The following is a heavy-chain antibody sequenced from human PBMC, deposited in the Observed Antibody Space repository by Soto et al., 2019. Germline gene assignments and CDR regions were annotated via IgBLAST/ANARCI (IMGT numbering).Heavy chain of an antibody. D-gene: IGHD6-19*01. Sequence: GESLKISCAASGFTFSSYAMSWVRQAPGKGLEWVSAISGSGGSTYYADSVKGRFTISRDNSKNTLYLQMNSLRAEDTAVYYCAKDDPQWLADYWGQGTLVTVSS. CDR3: AKDDPQWLADY. V-gene: IGHV3-23*01. J-gene: IGHJ4*02. CDR2: ISGSGGST. CDR1: GFTFSSYA.